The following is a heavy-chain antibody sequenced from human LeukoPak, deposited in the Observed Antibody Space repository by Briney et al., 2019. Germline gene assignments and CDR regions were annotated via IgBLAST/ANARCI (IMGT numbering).Heavy chain of an antibody. CDR3: AKGRYYYDSSGYYRFDY. CDR1: GFTFSSYG. J-gene: IGHJ4*02. V-gene: IGHV3-30*18. CDR2: ISHDGSNK. D-gene: IGHD3-22*01. Sequence: PGRSLRLSCAASGFTFSSYGMHWVRQAPGKGLEWVAVISHDGSNKYYADSVKGRSTISRDNSKNTLYLQMNSLRAEDTAVYYCAKGRYYYDSSGYYRFDYWGQGTLVTVSS.